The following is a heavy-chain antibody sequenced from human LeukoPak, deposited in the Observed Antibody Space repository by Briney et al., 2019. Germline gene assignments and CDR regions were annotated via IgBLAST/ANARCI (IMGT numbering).Heavy chain of an antibody. Sequence: GGSLRLSCAASEFTFSSYWMSWVRQAPGKGLEWVANIKQDGSEKYYVDSVKGRFTISRDNAKNSLYLQMNSLRAEDTAVYYCAFGVIGSGYSDFDYWGQGTLVTVSS. CDR1: EFTFSSYW. J-gene: IGHJ4*02. V-gene: IGHV3-7*01. CDR3: AFGVIGSGYSDFDY. CDR2: IKQDGSEK. D-gene: IGHD3-22*01.